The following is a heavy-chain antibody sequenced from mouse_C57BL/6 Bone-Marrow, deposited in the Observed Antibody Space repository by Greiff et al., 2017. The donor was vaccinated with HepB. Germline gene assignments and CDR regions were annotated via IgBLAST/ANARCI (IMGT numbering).Heavy chain of an antibody. CDR3: ARSDSSCQVDYYAMDY. CDR1: GYTFTSYW. Sequence: QVQLQQPGTELVKPGASVKLSCKASGYTFTSYWMHWVKQRPGQGLEWIGNINPSNGGTNYNEKFKSKATLTVDKSSSTAYMQLSSLTSEDSAVYYCARSDSSCQVDYYAMDYWGQRTSVTVSS. V-gene: IGHV1-53*01. J-gene: IGHJ4*01. CDR2: INPSNGGT. D-gene: IGHD3-2*02.